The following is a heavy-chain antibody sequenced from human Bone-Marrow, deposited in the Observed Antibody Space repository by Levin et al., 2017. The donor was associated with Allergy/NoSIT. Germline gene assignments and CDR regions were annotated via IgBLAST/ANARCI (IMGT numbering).Heavy chain of an antibody. D-gene: IGHD6-13*01. CDR3: ARDLDSSAWYEGSAFDI. Sequence: GGSLRLSCAASGFTFTTYWMSWVRQAPGKGLEWVANIKKDGSEKFYVDSVKGRFTISRDNAKKLVYLQMNSLRAEDTAVYYCARDLDSSAWYEGSAFDIWGQGTMVTVSS. CDR2: IKKDGSEK. V-gene: IGHV3-7*01. J-gene: IGHJ3*02. CDR1: GFTFTTYW.